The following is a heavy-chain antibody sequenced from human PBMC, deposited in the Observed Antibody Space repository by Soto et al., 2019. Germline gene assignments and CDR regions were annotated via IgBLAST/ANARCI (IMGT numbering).Heavy chain of an antibody. D-gene: IGHD3-16*01. V-gene: IGHV4-59*08. CDR3: ARHWGEVWFDP. J-gene: IGHJ5*02. CDR1: GGSISSYY. CDR2: IYYSGST. Sequence: PSETLSLTCTVSGGSISSYYWSWIRQPPGKGLEWIEYIYYSGSTNYNPSLKSRVTISVDTSKNQFSLKLSSVTAADTAVYYCARHWGEVWFDPWGQATLVTVSS.